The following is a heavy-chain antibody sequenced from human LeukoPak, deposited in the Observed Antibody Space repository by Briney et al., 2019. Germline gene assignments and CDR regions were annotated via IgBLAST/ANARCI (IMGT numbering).Heavy chain of an antibody. CDR1: GYIFTSYG. Sequence: ASVKVSCKASGYIFTSYGISWVRQAPGQGLEWMGWISAYNGNTNYAQKLQGRVTMTTDTSTSTAYMELRSLRSDDTAVYYCAREPSRYYDSSGIDYWGQGTLVTVSS. CDR2: ISAYNGNT. CDR3: AREPSRYYDSSGIDY. J-gene: IGHJ4*02. D-gene: IGHD3-22*01. V-gene: IGHV1-18*01.